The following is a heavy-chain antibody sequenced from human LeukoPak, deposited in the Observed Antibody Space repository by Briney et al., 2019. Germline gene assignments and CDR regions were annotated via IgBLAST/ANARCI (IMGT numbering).Heavy chain of an antibody. V-gene: IGHV3-73*01. CDR2: IRSKADSYAT. Sequence: GGSLRLSCAASGFTFSDSGMHWVRQASGKGLEWVGHIRSKADSYATVYAASVKGRFTITRDDSENTAYLQMNSLKIEDTAVYYCATFPSGSWSLYWGQGTLVTVSS. CDR3: ATFPSGSWSLY. CDR1: GFTFSDSG. J-gene: IGHJ4*02. D-gene: IGHD1-26*01.